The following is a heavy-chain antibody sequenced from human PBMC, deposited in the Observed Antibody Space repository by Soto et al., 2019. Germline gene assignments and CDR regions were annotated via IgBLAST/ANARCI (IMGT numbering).Heavy chain of an antibody. CDR1: GGPIRSSSHY. J-gene: IGHJ4*02. CDR2: IDESGDS. Sequence: SETLSLTCTVSGGPIRSSSHYWGWIRQSPGTGLEWIGSIDESGDSYYNPSLKSRVTIFVDTSKNQFSLKLISVTGADSAIYYCARDGGYVDYWGKGTLVTVSS. CDR3: ARDGGYVDY. V-gene: IGHV4-39*02. D-gene: IGHD3-16*01.